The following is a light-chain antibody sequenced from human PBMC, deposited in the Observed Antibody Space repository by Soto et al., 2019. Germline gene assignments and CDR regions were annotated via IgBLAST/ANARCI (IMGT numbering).Light chain of an antibody. V-gene: IGLV2-14*01. Sequence: QSALTQPASVSGSPGQSSTISCTGTSSDVGVYNYVSWYHQHPGKAPKLMIYDVSNRPSGVSNRFSGSQSGNTGSLTISGLQAEVSAKYACCSYTSRRTLVVFGGGTQLTVL. J-gene: IGLJ2*01. CDR2: DVS. CDR1: SSDVGVYNY. CDR3: CSYTSRRTLVV.